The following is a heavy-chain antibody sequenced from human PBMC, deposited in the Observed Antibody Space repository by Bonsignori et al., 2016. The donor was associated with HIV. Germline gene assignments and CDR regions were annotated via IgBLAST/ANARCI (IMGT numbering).Heavy chain of an antibody. Sequence: QEQLVESGGGVVQPGRSLRLSCAASGFTFSSHAMHWVRQAPGKGLEWVAVISHDGADKYYADSVKGRFTISRDSSKNTLYLQMNSLRGEDTAVYYCAKDSGTGGYSYGYYYYYTMDVWGQGTTVTVSS. CDR2: ISHDGADK. CDR1: GFTFSSHA. J-gene: IGHJ6*02. CDR3: AKDSGTGGYSYGYYYYYTMDV. D-gene: IGHD5-18*01. V-gene: IGHV3-30*18.